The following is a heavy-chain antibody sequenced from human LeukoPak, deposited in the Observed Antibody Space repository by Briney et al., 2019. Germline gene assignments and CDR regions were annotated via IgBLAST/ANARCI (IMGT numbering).Heavy chain of an antibody. CDR2: ISSGSNLI. V-gene: IGHV3-21*05. J-gene: IGHJ4*02. CDR1: GSTLRSYS. CDR3: ARDLGYTERDY. Sequence: PGGSLRLSCVASGSTLRSYSMNWVRQAPGKGLEWVSYISSGSNLIHYADSVKGRFTISRDNAKNSLYLQMNSLRAEDTAVYYCARDLGYTERDYWGQGTLVTVSS. D-gene: IGHD6-13*01.